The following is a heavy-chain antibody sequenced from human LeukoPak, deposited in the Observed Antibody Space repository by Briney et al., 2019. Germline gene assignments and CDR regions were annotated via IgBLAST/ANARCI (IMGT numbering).Heavy chain of an antibody. V-gene: IGHV3-21*01. Sequence: AESLRLSCAASGFTFSSYCMNWVRQAPGKGLEWISSINRSRSYIYYPDSMRGRSTIFRENAKNSLYLQMNSLRAEDTAVYYCARDSSRLGYCSGGSCNYFDYWGQETLVTVSS. CDR1: GFTFSSYC. J-gene: IGHJ4*02. CDR3: ARDSSRLGYCSGGSCNYFDY. D-gene: IGHD2-15*01. CDR2: INRSRSYI.